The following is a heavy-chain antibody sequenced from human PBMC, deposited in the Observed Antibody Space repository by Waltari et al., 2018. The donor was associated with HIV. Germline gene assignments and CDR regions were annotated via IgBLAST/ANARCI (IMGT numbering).Heavy chain of an antibody. J-gene: IGHJ4*02. D-gene: IGHD2-15*01. V-gene: IGHV4-59*07. CDR1: GASISSYF. CDR3: AAGGEARFCSGGHCYSSLY. Sequence: QVQLQESGPGLVKPSDTLSLTCTVSGASISSYFWTWIRQPPGKGLEWIGYVYYSGSFNYNPSLKGRVTMSVDTSKNQFSLRLSSVTPADTAIYYCAAGGEARFCSGGHCYSSLYWGQGTLVTVSS. CDR2: VYYSGSF.